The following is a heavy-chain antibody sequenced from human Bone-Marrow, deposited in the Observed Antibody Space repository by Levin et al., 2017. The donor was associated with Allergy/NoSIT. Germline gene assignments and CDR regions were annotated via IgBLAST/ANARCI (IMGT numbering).Heavy chain of an antibody. J-gene: IGHJ3*02. D-gene: IGHD2-2*01. Sequence: GGSLRLSCAASGFTFSSYAMHWVRQAPGKGLEWVAVISYDGSNKYYADSVKGRFTISRDNSKNTLYLQMNSLRAEDTAVYYCARDESGVVPAATGLSGWAFDIWGQGTMVTVSS. CDR2: ISYDGSNK. CDR3: ARDESGVVPAATGLSGWAFDI. V-gene: IGHV3-30*04. CDR1: GFTFSSYA.